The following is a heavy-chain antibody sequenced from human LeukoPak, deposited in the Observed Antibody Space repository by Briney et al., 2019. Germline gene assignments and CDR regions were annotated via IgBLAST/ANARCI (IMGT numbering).Heavy chain of an antibody. CDR3: AREGRWLRHTEDAFDI. D-gene: IGHD5-24*01. V-gene: IGHV3-20*04. CDR2: INWNGGST. CDR1: GFTFDDYG. J-gene: IGHJ3*02. Sequence: GGSLRLSCAASGFTFDDYGMSWVRQAPGKGLEWVSGINWNGGSTGYADSVKGRFTISRDNAKNSLYLQMNSLRAEDTALYYCAREGRWLRHTEDAFDIWGQGTMVTVSS.